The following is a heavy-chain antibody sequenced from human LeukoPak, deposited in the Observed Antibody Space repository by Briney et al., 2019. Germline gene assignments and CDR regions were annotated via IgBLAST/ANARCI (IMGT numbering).Heavy chain of an antibody. CDR3: ARESESSSWNN. D-gene: IGHD6-13*01. CDR2: IIPIFGTA. CDR1: GGTFSSYA. J-gene: IGHJ4*02. Sequence: VASVQVSCQVSGGTFSSYAISWVRQAPGQGLEWMGGIIPIFGTANYAQKFQGRVTITADESTSTAYMELSSLRSEDTAVYYCARESESSSWNNWGQGTLVTVSS. V-gene: IGHV1-69*13.